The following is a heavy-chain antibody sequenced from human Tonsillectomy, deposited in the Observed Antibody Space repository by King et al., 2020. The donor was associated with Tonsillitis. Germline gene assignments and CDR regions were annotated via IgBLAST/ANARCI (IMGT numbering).Heavy chain of an antibody. V-gene: IGHV4-59*01. CDR2: INYIGST. Sequence: VQLQESGPGLVKPSETLSLTCTVSGVSISSYYWTWIRQPPEKGLEWIGYINYIGSTNYIPSLKSRVTISADTSKNQFSLKLTSVTAADTAVYYCAREVYGWGSAGRFDPWGQGTLVTVSS. CDR1: GVSISSYY. J-gene: IGHJ5*02. CDR3: AREVYGWGSAGRFDP. D-gene: IGHD3-10*01.